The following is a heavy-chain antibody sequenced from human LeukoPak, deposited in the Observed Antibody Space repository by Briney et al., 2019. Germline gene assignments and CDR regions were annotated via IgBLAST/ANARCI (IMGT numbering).Heavy chain of an antibody. CDR3: ARAAVTTSNWFDP. J-gene: IGHJ5*02. D-gene: IGHD4-11*01. V-gene: IGHV3-7*03. CDR2: IKQDGSEK. CDR1: GFTFSDYY. Sequence: GGSLRLSCAASGFTFSDYYMSWVRQAPGKGLEWVANIKQDGSEKYYVDSVKGRFTISRDNAKNSLYLQMNSLRAEDTAVYYCARAAVTTSNWFDPWGQGTLVTVSS.